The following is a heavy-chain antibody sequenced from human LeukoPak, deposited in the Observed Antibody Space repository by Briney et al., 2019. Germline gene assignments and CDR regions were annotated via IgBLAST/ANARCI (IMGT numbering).Heavy chain of an antibody. CDR3: AARGITMSGCV. CDR2: ISSSGRTI. CDR1: GFTLSSYE. D-gene: IGHD3-22*01. Sequence: GGSLRPSCPASGFTLSSYEMKWVSQAQGKGMEWVSSISSSGRTIYYGASVKGRFPISRDNAKNSLYLQMNSQSAKEPAVYYFAARGITMSGCVWGKGATVTISS. V-gene: IGHV3-48*03. J-gene: IGHJ6*04.